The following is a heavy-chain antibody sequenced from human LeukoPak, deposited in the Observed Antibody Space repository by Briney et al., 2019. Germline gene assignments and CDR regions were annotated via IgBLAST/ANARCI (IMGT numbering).Heavy chain of an antibody. CDR2: ISYDGSSK. CDR3: AKDPSQRRRLGAFDI. J-gene: IGHJ3*02. V-gene: IGHV3-30*18. D-gene: IGHD3-22*01. Sequence: GRSLSLSCAASGFTFSSYGMHWVRQAPGKGLEWVAVISYDGSSKYYADSVKGRFTISRDNSKNTLYLQMNSLRAEDTAVYYCAKDPSQRRRLGAFDIWGQGTMVTVSS. CDR1: GFTFSSYG.